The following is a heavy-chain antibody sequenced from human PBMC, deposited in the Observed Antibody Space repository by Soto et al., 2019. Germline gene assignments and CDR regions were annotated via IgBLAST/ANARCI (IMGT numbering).Heavy chain of an antibody. J-gene: IGHJ4*02. D-gene: IGHD3-10*01. Sequence: SETLSLTCTVSGGSISSGDYYWSWIRQPPGKGLEWIGYIYYSGSTYYNPSLKSRVTISQDTYKNQFSLKLSSVTAAAPAVYYCVRGYYYGSGYFDYWGQGTLVTVSS. CDR1: GGSISSGDYY. CDR2: IYYSGST. CDR3: VRGYYYGSGYFDY. V-gene: IGHV4-30-4*01.